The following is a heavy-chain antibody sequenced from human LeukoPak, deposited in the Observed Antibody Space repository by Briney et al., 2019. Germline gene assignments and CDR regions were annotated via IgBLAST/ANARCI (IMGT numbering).Heavy chain of an antibody. J-gene: IGHJ5*02. D-gene: IGHD6-13*01. Sequence: SETLSLTCAVYGGSFSGYYWSWIRQPPGKGLEWIGEINHSGSTNYNPSLKSRVTISVDTSKNQFSLKLSSVTAADTAVYYCARPGGSSSWYYHWGQGTLVTVSS. CDR1: GGSFSGYY. CDR3: ARPGGSSSWYYH. CDR2: INHSGST. V-gene: IGHV4-34*01.